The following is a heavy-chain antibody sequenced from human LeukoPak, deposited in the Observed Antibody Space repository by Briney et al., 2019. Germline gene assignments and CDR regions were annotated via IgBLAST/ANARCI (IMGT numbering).Heavy chain of an antibody. Sequence: ASVKVSCKASGYTFTSYGISWVRQAPGQGLEWMGWISAYNGNTNYAQKLQGRVTMTTDTSTSTAYMELRSLRAEDTAVYYCAKGVRPSSGWRHLDYWGQGTLVTVSS. CDR3: AKGVRPSSGWRHLDY. D-gene: IGHD6-19*01. J-gene: IGHJ4*02. CDR1: GYTFTSYG. CDR2: ISAYNGNT. V-gene: IGHV1-18*01.